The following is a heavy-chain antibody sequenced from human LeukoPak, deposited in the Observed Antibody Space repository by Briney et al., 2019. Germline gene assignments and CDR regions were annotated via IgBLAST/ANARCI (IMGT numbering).Heavy chain of an antibody. D-gene: IGHD1-26*01. CDR2: INPNSGGT. J-gene: IGHJ4*02. CDR3: ARTMAGYSGSYSRY. V-gene: IGHV1-2*02. Sequence: ASVKVSCKASGYTFTGYYTHWVRQAPGQGLEWMGWINPNSGGTNYAQKFQGRVTMTRDTSISTAYMELSRLRSDDTAVYYCARTMAGYSGSYSRYWGQGTLVTVSS. CDR1: GYTFTGYY.